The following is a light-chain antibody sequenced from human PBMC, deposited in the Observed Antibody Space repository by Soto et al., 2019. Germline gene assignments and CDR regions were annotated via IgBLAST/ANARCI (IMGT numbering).Light chain of an antibody. J-gene: IGKJ1*01. CDR1: QSITSS. V-gene: IGKV3-15*01. CDR2: GAS. CDR3: QQYNNWPRT. Sequence: EIVMTQSPATLSVYPGERATLSCRASQSITSSLAWYQQKPGQAPRLLIYGASTRATGMSARFSGFGSGTEFTLTISSMQSEDFAVYYCQQYNNWPRTSGQGT.